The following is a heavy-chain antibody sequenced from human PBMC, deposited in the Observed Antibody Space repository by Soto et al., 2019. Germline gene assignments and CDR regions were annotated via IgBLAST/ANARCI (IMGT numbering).Heavy chain of an antibody. J-gene: IGHJ6*02. CDR3: ARGWQQLVLSYYYYYGMDV. V-gene: IGHV4-34*01. CDR1: GGSFSGYY. CDR2: INHSGST. Sequence: QVQLQQWGAGLLKPSETLSLTCAVYGGSFSGYYWSWIRQPPGKGLEWIGEINHSGSTNYNPSLKSRVTISVDTSKNQFSLKRSSVTAADTAVYYCARGWQQLVLSYYYYYGMDVWGQGTTVTVSS. D-gene: IGHD6-13*01.